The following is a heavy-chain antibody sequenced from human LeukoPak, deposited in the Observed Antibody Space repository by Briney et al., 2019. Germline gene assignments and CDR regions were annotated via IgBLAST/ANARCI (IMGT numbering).Heavy chain of an antibody. CDR2: INHSGYT. Sequence: SETLSLTCALYGGSFSGYYWSWIRQSPGKGLEWIGQINHSGYTNYKPSLKSRVTMSVDTSKNQFSLKLISMTAADTAVYYCARLGSRVLWGQGTLVSVSS. J-gene: IGHJ4*02. CDR3: ARLGSRVL. CDR1: GGSFSGYY. V-gene: IGHV4-34*01. D-gene: IGHD1-26*01.